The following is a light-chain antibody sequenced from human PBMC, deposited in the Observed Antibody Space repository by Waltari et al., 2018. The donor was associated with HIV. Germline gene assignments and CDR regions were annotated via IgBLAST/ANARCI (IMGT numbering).Light chain of an antibody. CDR1: HSINTF. Sequence: DIQMTQSPSSLSASVGDRVTITCRTSHSINTFLNWYQMKPGKVPRLLIYGAYRLESGVPSRFSATGSGTYFSLTISSLQPEDFATYYCLQGYISPLTFGPGTKVDIK. CDR2: GAY. V-gene: IGKV1-39*01. J-gene: IGKJ3*01. CDR3: LQGYISPLT.